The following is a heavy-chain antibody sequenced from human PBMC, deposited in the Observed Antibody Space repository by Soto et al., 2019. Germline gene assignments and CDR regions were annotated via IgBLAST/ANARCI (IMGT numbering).Heavy chain of an antibody. CDR3: ANTPGGYCSSTSCYAPYREYYYYGMDV. Sequence: QVQLVQSGAEVKKPGSSVKVSCKASGGTFSSYAISWVRQAPGQGLEWMGGIIPIFGTANYAQKFQGRVTITADKSTSTAYMELSSLRSEDTAVYCCANTPGGYCSSTSCYAPYREYYYYGMDVWGQGTTVTVSS. CDR1: GGTFSSYA. V-gene: IGHV1-69*06. D-gene: IGHD2-2*01. J-gene: IGHJ6*02. CDR2: IIPIFGTA.